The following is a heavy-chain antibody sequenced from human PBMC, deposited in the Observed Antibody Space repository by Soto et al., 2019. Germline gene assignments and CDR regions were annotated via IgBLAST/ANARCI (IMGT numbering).Heavy chain of an antibody. J-gene: IGHJ4*02. V-gene: IGHV3-30-3*01. CDR2: ISNDGSNK. D-gene: IGHD2-15*01. CDR1: GFTFSSYA. Sequence: HVQLVESGGGVVEPGRSLRLSCAASGFTFSSYAMQWVRQAPGKGLEWVAIISNDGSNKYYADSVKGRFTISRDNSKNTLYLQMNSLRAEDTAVYYCARAPYCSGGNCYSGYFDYWGQGTLVTVSS. CDR3: ARAPYCSGGNCYSGYFDY.